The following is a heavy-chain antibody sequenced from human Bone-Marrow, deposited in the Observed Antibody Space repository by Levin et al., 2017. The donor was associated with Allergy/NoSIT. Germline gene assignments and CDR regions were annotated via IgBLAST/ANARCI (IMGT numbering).Heavy chain of an antibody. CDR3: ARRDTGNPDY. Sequence: GGSLRLSCAASGFTFSDFWMIWVRQAPGKGLELVAKINQDGSEISYVDSLKGRFAISRDNSENSLFLPINSLRPEDTAVYYCARRDTGNPDYWGQGTMVTVSS. CDR2: INQDGSEI. D-gene: IGHD1-1*01. CDR1: GFTFSDFW. J-gene: IGHJ4*02. V-gene: IGHV3-7*01.